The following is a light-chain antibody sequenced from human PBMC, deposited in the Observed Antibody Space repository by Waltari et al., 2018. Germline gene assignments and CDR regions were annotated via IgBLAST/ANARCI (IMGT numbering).Light chain of an antibody. V-gene: IGKV1-12*01. Sequence: DIQMPQSPSSVSAYVGDRVTIPCRGSQGISRSLAWYQQKPGTAPNLLISVASSLQSGVPARFSGSGSGTDFTLTINSLQPEDFATYYCQQADSFTFTFGQGTKLGIK. J-gene: IGKJ2*01. CDR3: QQADSFTFT. CDR2: VAS. CDR1: QGISRS.